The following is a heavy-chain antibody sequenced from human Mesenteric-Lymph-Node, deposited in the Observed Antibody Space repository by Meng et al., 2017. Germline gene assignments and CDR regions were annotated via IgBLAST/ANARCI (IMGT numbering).Heavy chain of an antibody. V-gene: IGHV4-4*07. CDR1: GGSISSYY. J-gene: IGHJ4*02. Sequence: SETLSLTCTVSGGSISSYYWSWIRQPAGKGLEWIGRIYTSGSTNYNPSLKSRVTISVDTSKNQFSLKLSSVTAADTAVYYCARVEIFTKSFDYWGQGTLVTVSS. CDR3: ARVEIFTKSFDY. CDR2: IYTSGST.